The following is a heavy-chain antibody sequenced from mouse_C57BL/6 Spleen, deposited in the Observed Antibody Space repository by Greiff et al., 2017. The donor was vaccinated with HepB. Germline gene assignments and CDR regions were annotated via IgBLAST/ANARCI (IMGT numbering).Heavy chain of an antibody. Sequence: EVHLVESGGGLVKPGASLKLSCAASGFTFSSYAMPWVRQTPEKRLEWVATISDGGSYTYYPDNVKGRFTISRDNAKNNLYLQLSHLKSEDTAMYYCARHSGHDSDGYYFAYWGQGTLLTVSS. D-gene: IGHD2-4*01. CDR1: GFTFSSYA. V-gene: IGHV5-4*01. J-gene: IGHJ2*01. CDR2: ISDGGSYT. CDR3: ARHSGHDSDGYYFAY.